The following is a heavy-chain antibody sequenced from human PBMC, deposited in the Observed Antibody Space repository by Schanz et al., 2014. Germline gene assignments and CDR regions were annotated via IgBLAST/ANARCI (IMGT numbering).Heavy chain of an antibody. CDR1: GGSFSGYW. J-gene: IGHJ4*02. D-gene: IGHD1-7*01. CDR2: VNHGGYT. V-gene: IGHV4-34*01. Sequence: QVQLQQWGAGLLKPSETLSLTCAFSGGSFSGYWWTWVRQSPGKGLEWIGEVNHGGYTNYNPSLKSRVPVPVDMPNTPFSRRLSSVPAADTAAYYCATWSGTRLFHNWGQGTLVTVSS. CDR3: ATWSGTRLFHN.